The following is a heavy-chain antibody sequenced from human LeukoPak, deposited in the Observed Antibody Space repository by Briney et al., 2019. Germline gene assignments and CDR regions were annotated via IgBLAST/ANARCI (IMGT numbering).Heavy chain of an antibody. CDR1: GYIFAEYY. J-gene: IGHJ5*02. D-gene: IGHD3-10*01. Sequence: GASVKVSCKASGYIFAEYYLHWVRLAPGQGLEWMGWMNPNSGNTGYAQKFQGRVTMTRNTSISTAYMELSSLRSEDTAVYYCARGPGVGDPWGQGTLVTVSS. CDR2: MNPNSGNT. CDR3: ARGPGVGDP. V-gene: IGHV1-8*01.